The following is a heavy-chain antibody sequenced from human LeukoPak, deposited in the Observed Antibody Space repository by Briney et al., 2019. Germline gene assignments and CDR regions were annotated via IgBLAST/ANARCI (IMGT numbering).Heavy chain of an antibody. CDR3: AKAMVRGIITYTGWFDP. D-gene: IGHD3-10*01. CDR2: ISGSGGST. V-gene: IGHV3-23*01. J-gene: IGHJ5*02. Sequence: GGSLRLSCAASGFTFSSYAMSWVRQAPGKGLEWVSAISGSGGSTYYADSVKGRFTISRVNSKNTLYLQMNSLRAEDTAVYYCAKAMVRGIITYTGWFDPWGQGTLVTVSS. CDR1: GFTFSSYA.